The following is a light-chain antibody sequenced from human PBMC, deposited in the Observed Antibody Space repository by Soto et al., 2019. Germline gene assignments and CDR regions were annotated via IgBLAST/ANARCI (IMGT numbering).Light chain of an antibody. CDR3: MQALQTPRT. CDR2: LGS. V-gene: IGKV2-28*01. CDR1: QSLLHSNGYNY. Sequence: DLVMTQSPLSLPVTPGEPASISCRYSQSLLHSNGYNYLDWYLQKPGQSPQLLIYLGSNRASGVPDRFSGSGSGTDFTLKISRVEAEDVGIYYCMQALQTPRTFGQGTKLEIK. J-gene: IGKJ2*01.